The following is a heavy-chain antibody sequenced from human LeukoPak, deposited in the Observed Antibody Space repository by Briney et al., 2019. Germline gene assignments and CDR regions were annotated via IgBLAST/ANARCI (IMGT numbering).Heavy chain of an antibody. CDR1: GFTFSSYS. D-gene: IGHD3-3*01. CDR2: ISSSSSYI. V-gene: IGHV3-21*01. CDR3: ARESGEAFDI. J-gene: IGHJ3*02. Sequence: GGSLRLSCAASGFTFSSYSMNWVRQAPGKGLGWVSSISSSSSYIYYADSVKGRFTISRDNAKNSLYLQMNSPRAEDTAVYYCARESGEAFDIWGQGTMVTVSS.